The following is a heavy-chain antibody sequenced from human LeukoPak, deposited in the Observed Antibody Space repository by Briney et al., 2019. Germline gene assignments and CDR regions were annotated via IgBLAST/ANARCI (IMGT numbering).Heavy chain of an antibody. CDR3: ATPARIAAAGRGDYYYGMDV. V-gene: IGHV1-24*01. Sequence: ASVKVSCKVSGYTLTELSMHWVRQAPGKGLEWMGGFDPEDGETIYAQKFQGRVTMTEDTSTDTAYMELSSLRSEDTAVYYCATPARIAAAGRGDYYYGMDVWAKGPRSPSP. D-gene: IGHD6-13*01. CDR2: FDPEDGET. J-gene: IGHJ6*02. CDR1: GYTLTELS.